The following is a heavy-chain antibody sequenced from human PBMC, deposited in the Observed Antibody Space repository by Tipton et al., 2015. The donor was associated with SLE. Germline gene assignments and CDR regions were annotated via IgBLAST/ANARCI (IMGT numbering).Heavy chain of an antibody. Sequence: SLRLSCAASGFTFDDYAMHWVRQAPGKGLEWVSGISWNSDSIGYADSVKGRFTISRDNAKNSLYLQMNSLRADDTAVYYCARVLGYCSANSCTDGCDYWGQGTLVTVSA. J-gene: IGHJ4*02. CDR1: GFTFDDYA. CDR2: ISWNSDSI. CDR3: ARVLGYCSANSCTDGCDY. D-gene: IGHD2-2*01. V-gene: IGHV3-9*01.